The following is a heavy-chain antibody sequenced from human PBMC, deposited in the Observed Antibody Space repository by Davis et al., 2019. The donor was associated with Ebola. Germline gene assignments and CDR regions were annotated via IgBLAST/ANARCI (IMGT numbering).Heavy chain of an antibody. Sequence: GGSLRLSCAASGFTFSTYSMNWVRQAPGKGLEWVSSISSTSYFIYYADSLKGRFTISRDNAKNSLSLQIDSLRAEDTAVYHCARGGYYDSSGYSHAAFDIWGQGTMVTVSS. D-gene: IGHD3-22*01. CDR3: ARGGYYDSSGYSHAAFDI. V-gene: IGHV3-21*01. J-gene: IGHJ3*02. CDR2: ISSTSYFI. CDR1: GFTFSTYS.